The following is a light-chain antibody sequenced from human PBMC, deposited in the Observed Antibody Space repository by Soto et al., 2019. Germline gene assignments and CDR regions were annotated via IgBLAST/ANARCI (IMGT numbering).Light chain of an antibody. J-gene: IGLJ2*01. CDR3: CSYAGSTSPV. V-gene: IGLV2-23*02. Sequence: QSVLTQPASVSGSPGQSITISCTGTSSDVGSYNLVSWYQQHPGKAPKLMIYEVSKRPSGFSNRFSGSKSGNTASLTISGLQAEDEADYYCCSYAGSTSPVFGGGTKVTVL. CDR1: SSDVGSYNL. CDR2: EVS.